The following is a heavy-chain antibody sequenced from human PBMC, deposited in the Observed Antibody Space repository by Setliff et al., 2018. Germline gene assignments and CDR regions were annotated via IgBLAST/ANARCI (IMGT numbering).Heavy chain of an antibody. D-gene: IGHD1-26*01. Sequence: KVSCKASGYTFTSYDINWVRQATGQGLEWMGWMNPNSGNTGYAQKFQGRVTITRNTSISTAYMELSSLRSEDTAVYYCARVKVIVGATPRTYYMDVWGKGTTVTVS. CDR2: MNPNSGNT. J-gene: IGHJ6*03. V-gene: IGHV1-8*03. CDR1: GYTFTSYD. CDR3: ARVKVIVGATPRTYYMDV.